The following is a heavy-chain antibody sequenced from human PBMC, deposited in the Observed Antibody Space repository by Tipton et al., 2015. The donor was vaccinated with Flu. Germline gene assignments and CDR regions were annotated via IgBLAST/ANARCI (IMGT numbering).Heavy chain of an antibody. V-gene: IGHV3-9*01. D-gene: IGHD3-9*01. Sequence: LSLTCTASGFTFDDFTMHWVRQAPGKGLEWVSSVNWNSVAMDYADSVKGRFTISRDNTKNSLYLQMDSLRADDTGFYYCARGLRALFSYYLDYWGQGALVTVSS. J-gene: IGHJ4*02. CDR2: VNWNSVAM. CDR1: GFTFDDFT. CDR3: ARGLRALFSYYLDY.